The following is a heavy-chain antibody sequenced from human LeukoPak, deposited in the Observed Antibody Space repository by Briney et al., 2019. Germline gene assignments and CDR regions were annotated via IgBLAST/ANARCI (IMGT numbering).Heavy chain of an antibody. J-gene: IGHJ4*02. CDR3: ARDVTSAAVAGTFDY. CDR1: GGSISSYY. Sequence: ASETLSLTCTVSGGSISSYYWSWIRQPPGKGLEWIGYIYYSGSTNYNPSLKSRVTISVDTSKNQFSLKLSSVTAADTAVYYCARDVTSAAVAGTFDYWGQGTLVTVSS. CDR2: IYYSGST. V-gene: IGHV4-59*12. D-gene: IGHD6-19*01.